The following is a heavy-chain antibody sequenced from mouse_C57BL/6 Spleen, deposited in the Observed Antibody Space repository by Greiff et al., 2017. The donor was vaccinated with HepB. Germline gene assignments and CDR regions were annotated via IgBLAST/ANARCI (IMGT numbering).Heavy chain of an antibody. V-gene: IGHV1-18*01. D-gene: IGHD2-1*01. CDR2: INPNNGGT. CDR1: GYTFTDYN. CDR3: ARSHYGNFAY. Sequence: EVQLQQSGPELVKPGASVKIPCKASGYTFTDYNMDWVKQSHGKSLEWIGDINPNNGGTIYNQKFKGKATLTVDKSSSTAYMELRSLTSEDTAVYYCARSHYGNFAYWGQGTLVTVSA. J-gene: IGHJ3*01.